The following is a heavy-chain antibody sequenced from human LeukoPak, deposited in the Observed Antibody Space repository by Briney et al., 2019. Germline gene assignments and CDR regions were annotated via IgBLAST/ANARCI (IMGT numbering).Heavy chain of an antibody. CDR2: IYYSGST. CDR1: SGSISSSSYY. CDR3: ARHGGAAGYCSSTSCYYFDY. J-gene: IGHJ4*02. D-gene: IGHD2-2*01. V-gene: IGHV4-39*01. Sequence: PSETLSLTCTVSSGSISSSSYYWGWIRQPPAKGLEWFVSIYYSGSTYYNPSLKSRVTISVDTSKNQFSRKLSSVTAADPAVYYCARHGGAAGYCSSTSCYYFDYWGQGTLVTVSS.